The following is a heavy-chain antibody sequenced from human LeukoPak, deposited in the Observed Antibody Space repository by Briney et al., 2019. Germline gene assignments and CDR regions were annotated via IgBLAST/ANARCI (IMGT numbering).Heavy chain of an antibody. CDR3: ASHLDDYGDYPTPYPYYFDY. V-gene: IGHV1-18*01. D-gene: IGHD4-17*01. J-gene: IGHJ4*02. Sequence: ASVKVSCKAYGYTFTSYGITWARQAPGQGLEWMGWISAYNGNTNYAQKLQGRVTMITDTSTSTAYMELRSLRSDDTAVYYCASHLDDYGDYPTPYPYYFDYWGQGTLVTVSS. CDR2: ISAYNGNT. CDR1: GYTFTSYG.